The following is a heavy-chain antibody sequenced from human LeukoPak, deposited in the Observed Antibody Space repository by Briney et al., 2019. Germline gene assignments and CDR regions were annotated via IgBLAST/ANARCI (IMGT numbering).Heavy chain of an antibody. CDR2: IYPGDSDT. J-gene: IGHJ3*02. Sequence: AGESLKISCKGSGYSFTSYWIGWVRKMPGKGLEWMGIIYPGDSDTRYSPSFQGQVTISADNSISTAYLQWSSLKASDTAMYYCARPRIAAAKDAFDIWGQGTMVTVSS. D-gene: IGHD6-13*01. CDR1: GYSFTSYW. V-gene: IGHV5-51*01. CDR3: ARPRIAAAKDAFDI.